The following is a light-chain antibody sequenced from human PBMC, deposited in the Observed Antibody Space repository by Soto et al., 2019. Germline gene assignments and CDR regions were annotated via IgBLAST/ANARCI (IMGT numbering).Light chain of an antibody. J-gene: IGKJ5*01. Sequence: EIVMTQSPASLSVSPGESVTLSCRASQSVASNLAWYQQKPGQAPRLLIYGTSTRATGVPARFSGSGSGTDFTPNIRSRQAADFAVYNCQRYNNWTITFCQGMRL. V-gene: IGKV3-15*01. CDR3: QRYNNWTIT. CDR1: QSVASN. CDR2: GTS.